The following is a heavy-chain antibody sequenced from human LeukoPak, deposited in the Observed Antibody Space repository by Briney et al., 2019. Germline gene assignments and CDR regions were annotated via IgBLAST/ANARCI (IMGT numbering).Heavy chain of an antibody. Sequence: SETLSLTCNVSGGYITSYYWNWIRQSPGKGLEWIGYIYYTGSTNSNPSLKSRLTISLDTSKKQFSLKLSSVTAADTAIYYCASSYFYDGNRYLDSWGQGALVTVSS. D-gene: IGHD3-22*01. J-gene: IGHJ4*02. CDR3: ASSYFYDGNRYLDS. CDR1: GGYITSYY. V-gene: IGHV4-59*08. CDR2: IYYTGST.